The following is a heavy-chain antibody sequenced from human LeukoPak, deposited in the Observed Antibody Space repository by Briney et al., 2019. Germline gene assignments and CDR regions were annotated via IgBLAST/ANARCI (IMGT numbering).Heavy chain of an antibody. Sequence: SVKVSCKASGGTFSSYAISWVRQAPGQRLEWMGRIIPILGIANYAQKLQGRVTITADKSTSTAYMELSSLRSEDTAVYYCASSRELRDTPHADSSTNDYYYYGMDVWGQGTTVTVSS. J-gene: IGHJ6*02. V-gene: IGHV1-69*04. CDR1: GGTFSSYA. CDR3: ASSRELRDTPHADSSTNDYYYYGMDV. CDR2: IIPILGIA. D-gene: IGHD1-26*01.